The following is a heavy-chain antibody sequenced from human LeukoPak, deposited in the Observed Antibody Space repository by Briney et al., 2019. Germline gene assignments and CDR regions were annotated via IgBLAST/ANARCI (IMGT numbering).Heavy chain of an antibody. D-gene: IGHD3-22*01. V-gene: IGHV3-9*01. Sequence: GGSLRLSCAASGFTFDDYAMHWVRQAPGKGLEWVSGISWNSGSIGYADSVKGRFTISRDNAKNSLYLQMNSLRAEDTALYYCAKGPPYYHDSSGYYYYYGMDVWGQGTTVTVSS. CDR1: GFTFDDYA. CDR2: ISWNSGSI. CDR3: AKGPPYYHDSSGYYYYYGMDV. J-gene: IGHJ6*02.